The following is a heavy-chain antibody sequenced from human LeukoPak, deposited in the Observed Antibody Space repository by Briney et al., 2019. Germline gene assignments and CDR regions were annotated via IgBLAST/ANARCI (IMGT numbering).Heavy chain of an antibody. CDR2: INPNSGST. V-gene: IGHV1-2*02. D-gene: IGHD3-22*01. CDR3: ARTYYYDSSGYYRGFDY. Sequence: GASVKVSCKASGYTFTDYYMDWVRQAPGQGLEWMGWINPNSGSTNYAQKFQGRVTMTRDTSISTAYMELSRLRSDDTAVYYCARTYYYDSSGYYRGFDYWGQGTLVTVSS. J-gene: IGHJ4*02. CDR1: GYTFTDYY.